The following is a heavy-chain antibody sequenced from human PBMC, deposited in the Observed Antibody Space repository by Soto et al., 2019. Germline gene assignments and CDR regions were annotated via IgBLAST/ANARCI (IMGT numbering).Heavy chain of an antibody. V-gene: IGHV6-1*01. CDR2: TYYRSKWYN. CDR3: DRAFPHYVSSDSYLDY. D-gene: IGHD6-19*01. Sequence: SQTLSLTCAISGDSVSDNSAAWNWIRQSPSRGLEWLGRTYYRSKWYNDYAVSVKSRITVTPDTSKNQFSLHLNSVTPEDTAVSYCDRAFPHYVSSDSYLDYWGQGARVTFSS. J-gene: IGHJ4*02. CDR1: GDSVSDNSAA.